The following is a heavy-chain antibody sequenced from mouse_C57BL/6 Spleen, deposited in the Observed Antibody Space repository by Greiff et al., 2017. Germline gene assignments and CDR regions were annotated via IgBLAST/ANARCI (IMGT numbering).Heavy chain of an antibody. D-gene: IGHD1-1*01. V-gene: IGHV1-80*01. Sequence: QVQLQQSGAELVKPGASVKISCKASGYAFSSYWMNWVKQRPGKCLEWIGQNYPGDGDTNYNGKFKGKATLTADKSSSTAYMQLSSLTSEDSAVYFCARSDLYGSSFSFDYWGQGTTLTVSS. CDR3: ARSDLYGSSFSFDY. J-gene: IGHJ2*01. CDR1: GYAFSSYW. CDR2: NYPGDGDT.